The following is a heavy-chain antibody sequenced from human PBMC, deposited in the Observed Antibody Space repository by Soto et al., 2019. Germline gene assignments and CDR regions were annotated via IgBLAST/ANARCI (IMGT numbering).Heavy chain of an antibody. Sequence: ASVKVSCKTSGYTFNDYFLHWVRQAPGQGLEWMGSINPNSGDTDYAQRFQGRVTLTRDTSIRTVYMELSRLRSDDTAVYYCARRRLSTGTDYFDYWGQGTLGTVSS. CDR3: ARRRLSTGTDYFDY. CDR2: INPNSGDT. CDR1: GYTFNDYF. V-gene: IGHV1-2*02. J-gene: IGHJ4*02. D-gene: IGHD1-1*01.